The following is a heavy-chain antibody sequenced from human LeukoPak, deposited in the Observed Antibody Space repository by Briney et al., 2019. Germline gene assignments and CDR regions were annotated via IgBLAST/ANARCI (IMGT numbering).Heavy chain of an antibody. CDR3: ARVRSSWYYFDY. Sequence: GGSLRLSCAASGFTFSSYGMHWVRQAPGKGLVWVSRINSDGSSTSYADSVKGRFTISRDNAKNTLYLQMNSLRAEDTAVYYCARVRSSWYYFDYWGQGTLVTVSS. CDR2: INSDGSST. D-gene: IGHD6-13*01. V-gene: IGHV3-74*01. CDR1: GFTFSSYG. J-gene: IGHJ4*02.